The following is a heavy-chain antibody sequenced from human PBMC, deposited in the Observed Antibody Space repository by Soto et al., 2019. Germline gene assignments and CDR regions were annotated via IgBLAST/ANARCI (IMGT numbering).Heavy chain of an antibody. J-gene: IGHJ5*02. CDR2: IFYSGST. Sequence: SETLSLTCTVSSGSISSTIYSWDWIRQPPGKGLEWIGSIFYSGSTYYNPSLKSRVTISVDTSKNQFSLKLSSVTAADTAVYYCARQSSGWYNWFDPWGQGTLVTAPQ. CDR1: SGSISSTIYS. D-gene: IGHD6-19*01. CDR3: ARQSSGWYNWFDP. V-gene: IGHV4-39*01.